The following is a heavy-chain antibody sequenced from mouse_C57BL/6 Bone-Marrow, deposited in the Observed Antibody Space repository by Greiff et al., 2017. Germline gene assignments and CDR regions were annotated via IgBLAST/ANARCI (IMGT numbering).Heavy chain of an antibody. CDR3: ARGGYYGNGSAVGY. D-gene: IGHD1-1*01. CDR1: GFNITNTY. Sequence: VQLQQSVAELVRPGASVKLSCTASGFNITNTYMPWVKQRPEQGLEWIGRIDPANGNTKYAPKFQGKATITVDPSSNTAYLQLSILTSEDTAIYYAARGGYYGNGSAVGYWGQGTSVTVSS. V-gene: IGHV14-3*01. CDR2: IDPANGNT. J-gene: IGHJ4*01.